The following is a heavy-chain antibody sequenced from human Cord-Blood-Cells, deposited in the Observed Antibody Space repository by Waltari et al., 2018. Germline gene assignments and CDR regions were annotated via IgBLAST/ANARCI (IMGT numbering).Heavy chain of an antibody. Sequence: QVQLVESGGGVVQPGRSLRLSCAASGFTFSSYAMHWVRQAPGKGLGWGAGISYDGSKKYYADSVKGRFTISRDNSKNTLYLQMNSLRAEDTAVYYCANMYNWNYFDYWGQGTLVTVSS. CDR1: GFTFSSYA. D-gene: IGHD1-20*01. CDR2: ISYDGSKK. J-gene: IGHJ4*02. V-gene: IGHV3-30-3*01. CDR3: ANMYNWNYFDY.